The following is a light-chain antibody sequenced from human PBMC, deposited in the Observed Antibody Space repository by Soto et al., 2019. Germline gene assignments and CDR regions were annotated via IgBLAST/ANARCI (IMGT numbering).Light chain of an antibody. CDR2: DVS. V-gene: IGLV2-14*01. Sequence: QSALTQPASVSGSPGQSITISCIGTSSNVGGNKYVSWYQQNPGKAPKLMICDVSNRPSGVSNRFSGSKSGNTASLTISGLQAEDEADYYCSAFTGSTYVFGTGTKSPS. J-gene: IGLJ1*01. CDR1: SSNVGGNKY. CDR3: SAFTGSTYV.